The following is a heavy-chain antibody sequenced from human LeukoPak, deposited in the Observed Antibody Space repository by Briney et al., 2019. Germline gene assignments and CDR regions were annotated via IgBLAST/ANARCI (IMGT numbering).Heavy chain of an antibody. V-gene: IGHV3-21*01. D-gene: IGHD4-17*01. CDR1: GFPFSTYS. CDR3: ARPRTTATQGDAFDI. J-gene: IGHJ3*02. CDR2: ISSSGSYI. Sequence: GGSLRLSCEASGFPFSTYSMNWVRQAPGKGLEWVASISSSGSYIYYADSVKGRFTISRENAKNSLYLQMNSVRAEDMAVYYCARPRTTATQGDAFDIWGQGTMLTVSS.